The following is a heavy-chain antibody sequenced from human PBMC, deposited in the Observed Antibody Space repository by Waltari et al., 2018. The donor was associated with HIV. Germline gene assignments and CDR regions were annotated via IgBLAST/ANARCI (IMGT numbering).Heavy chain of an antibody. J-gene: IGHJ5*02. CDR2: IYHRGVA. CDR3: ARQDKGGKREELLTS. CDR1: NASINNASHS. D-gene: IGHD1-26*01. V-gene: IGHV4-39*01. Sequence: QLHLRESGSALVKPWETLSLTCPVANASINNASHSWAWVRQSPGKGPEWIEVIYHRGVAYYSPSCKIRVTISVDKSKNEFYLKLRSVTASDWGVFFGARQDKGGKREELLTSWGPG.